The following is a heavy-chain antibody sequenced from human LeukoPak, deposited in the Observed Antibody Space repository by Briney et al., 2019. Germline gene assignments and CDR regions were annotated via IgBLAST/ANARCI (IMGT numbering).Heavy chain of an antibody. CDR1: GFTFSVYY. J-gene: IGHJ4*02. V-gene: IGHV3-11*04. CDR3: ARDESLKDYYDSSGFQDY. D-gene: IGHD3-22*01. CDR2: ISSSGSTI. Sequence: GGSLRLSCAASGFTFSVYYMSWIRQAPGKGLEWVSYISSSGSTIYYADSVKGRFTISRDNAKNSLYPQMNSLRAEDTAVYYCARDESLKDYYDSSGFQDYWGQGTLVTVSS.